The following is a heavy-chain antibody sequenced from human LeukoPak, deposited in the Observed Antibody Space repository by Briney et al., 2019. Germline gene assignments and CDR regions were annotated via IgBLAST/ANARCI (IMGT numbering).Heavy chain of an antibody. V-gene: IGHV4-39*07. CDR2: IYYSGST. CDR3: ARASLSEVVVTANAPSWDY. CDR1: GGSISSSSYY. D-gene: IGHD2-21*02. Sequence: SETLSLTCTVSGGSISSSSYYWGWIRQPPGKGLEWIGSIYYSGSTYYNPSLKSRVTISVDTSKNQFSLKLSSVTAADTAVYYCARASLSEVVVTANAPSWDYWGQGTLVTVSS. J-gene: IGHJ4*02.